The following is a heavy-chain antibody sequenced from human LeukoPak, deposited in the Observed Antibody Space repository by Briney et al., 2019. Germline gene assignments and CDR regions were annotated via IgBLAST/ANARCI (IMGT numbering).Heavy chain of an antibody. CDR1: GYTFTNDA. CDR2: VNAGNGNT. V-gene: IGHV1-3*01. Sequence: GASVKASCKASGYTFTNDAMHWVRQAPGQRLERMGWVNAGNGNTKYSQKFQGRVTITRDTSASTAYMELSSLRTEDTAVYYCARESPCSGDGCHARLDYWGQGTLVTVSS. J-gene: IGHJ4*02. D-gene: IGHD2-15*01. CDR3: ARESPCSGDGCHARLDY.